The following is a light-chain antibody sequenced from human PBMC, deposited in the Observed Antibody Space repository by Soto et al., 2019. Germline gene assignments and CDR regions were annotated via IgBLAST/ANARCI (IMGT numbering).Light chain of an antibody. J-gene: IGKJ1*01. Sequence: DIQMPQSPSTLSASVGDRVTINCRASQSINNWLAWYQQKPGKAPKLLIYEASSLEGGVPSRFSGSGSGTDFTLTISSPQPDDFATYFCQQYFGPWTFGQGTKVEVK. CDR3: QQYFGPWT. CDR2: EAS. CDR1: QSINNW. V-gene: IGKV1-5*03.